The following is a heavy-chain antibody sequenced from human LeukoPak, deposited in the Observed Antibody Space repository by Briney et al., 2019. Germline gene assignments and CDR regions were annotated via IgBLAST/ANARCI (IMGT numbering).Heavy chain of an antibody. Sequence: SETLSLTCTVSGASISSGSYYWSWIRQPPGKGLEWIGEINHSGSTNYNPSLKSRVTISVDTSKNQFSLKLSSVTAADTAVYYCARIITGSSWRIPYYYYYMDVWGKGTTVTISS. CDR3: ARIITGSSWRIPYYYYYMDV. V-gene: IGHV4-39*07. D-gene: IGHD6-13*01. CDR2: INHSGST. CDR1: GASISSGSYY. J-gene: IGHJ6*03.